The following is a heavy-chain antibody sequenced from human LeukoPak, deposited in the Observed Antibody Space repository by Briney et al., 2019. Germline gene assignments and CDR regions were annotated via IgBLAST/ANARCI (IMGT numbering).Heavy chain of an antibody. Sequence: SETLSLTCTVSGGSISSYYWSWIRQPPGKGLEWIGYTYYSGSTNYNPSLKSRVTISVDTSKNQFSLKLSSVTAADTAVYYCAREGRYYYDSSGYPRYSYYYGMDVWGQGTTVTVSS. V-gene: IGHV4-59*01. CDR2: TYYSGST. J-gene: IGHJ6*02. CDR3: AREGRYYYDSSGYPRYSYYYGMDV. D-gene: IGHD3-22*01. CDR1: GGSISSYY.